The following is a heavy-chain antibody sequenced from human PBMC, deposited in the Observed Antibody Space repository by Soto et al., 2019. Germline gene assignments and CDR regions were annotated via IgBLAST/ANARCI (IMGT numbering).Heavy chain of an antibody. V-gene: IGHV3-21*01. CDR3: ARDLQSTIFGLVIIPTAGY. J-gene: IGHJ4*02. D-gene: IGHD3-3*01. Sequence: EVQMVESGGGLVKPGGSLRLSCAASGFTFSSYSMNWVRQAQGQGLEWVSYISSSSSYIYYADSVKGRFTISRDNAKNSLYLQMNSLRAEDTAVYYCARDLQSTIFGLVIIPTAGYCGQGTLVTVSS. CDR2: ISSSSSYI. CDR1: GFTFSSYS.